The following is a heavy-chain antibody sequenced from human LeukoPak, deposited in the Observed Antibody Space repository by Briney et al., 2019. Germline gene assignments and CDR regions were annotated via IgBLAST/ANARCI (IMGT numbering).Heavy chain of an antibody. CDR2: IKSKTDGGTT. V-gene: IGHV3-15*07. Sequence: PGGSLRLSCAASGFTFSNAWMNWVRQAPGKGLEWVGHIKSKTDGGTTDYAAPVKGRFTISRDDSKNTLYLQMNSLKTEDTAVYYCTTQSWLLGRDYWGQGTLVTVSS. D-gene: IGHD6-19*01. CDR3: TTQSWLLGRDY. J-gene: IGHJ4*02. CDR1: GFTFSNAW.